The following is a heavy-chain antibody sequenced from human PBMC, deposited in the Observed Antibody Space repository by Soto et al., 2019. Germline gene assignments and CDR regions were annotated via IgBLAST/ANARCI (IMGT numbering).Heavy chain of an antibody. J-gene: IGHJ6*02. D-gene: IGHD6-6*01. Sequence: GGSLRLSCAASGFTFSSYWMSWVRQAPGKGLEWVANIKQDGSEKYYVDSVKGRFTISRDNAKNSLYLQMNSLRAEDTAVYYCARDRVGYSSSHYGMDVWGQGTTITVSS. CDR1: GFTFSSYW. CDR2: IKQDGSEK. CDR3: ARDRVGYSSSHYGMDV. V-gene: IGHV3-7*01.